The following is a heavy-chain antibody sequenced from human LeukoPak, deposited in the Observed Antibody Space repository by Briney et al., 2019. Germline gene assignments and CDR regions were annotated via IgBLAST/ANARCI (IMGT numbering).Heavy chain of an antibody. Sequence: GSLRLSCAASGFTFSNYGMNWVRQAPGKGLEWVSGISGSGGNTHHADAVKGRFAISRDNSKNTLYLQMNSLRAEDTAIYYCAKDPSTLKLTDDYWGQGTLVTVSS. D-gene: IGHD5-24*01. V-gene: IGHV3-23*01. CDR1: GFTFSNYG. J-gene: IGHJ4*02. CDR3: AKDPSTLKLTDDY. CDR2: ISGSGGNT.